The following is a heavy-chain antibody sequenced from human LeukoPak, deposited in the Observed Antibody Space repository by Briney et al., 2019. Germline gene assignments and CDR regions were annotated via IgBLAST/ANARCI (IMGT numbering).Heavy chain of an antibody. CDR3: ARDQRYCSSTSCYREYYFDY. J-gene: IGHJ4*02. CDR1: GYTFTGYY. V-gene: IGHV1-2*02. D-gene: IGHD2-2*01. CDR2: INPNSGGT. Sequence: ASVKVSCKASGYTFTGYYMHWVRQAPGQGLEWMGWINPNSGGTNYAQKFQGRVTMTRDTSISTAYMELSRLRSDDTAVYYCARDQRYCSSTSCYREYYFDYWGQGTLVTVSS.